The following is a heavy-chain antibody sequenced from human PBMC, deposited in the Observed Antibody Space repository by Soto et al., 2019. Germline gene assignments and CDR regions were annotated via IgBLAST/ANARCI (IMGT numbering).Heavy chain of an antibody. V-gene: IGHV3-23*01. D-gene: IGHD6-6*01. Sequence: LRLSCAASGFAFSSHPMSWVRQAPERGLEWVSGISDSGGLTYNADSVKGRFTISRDNSKNTLYLQMNSLRAEDTALYYCARRAFGSSRSFDIWGQGTMVTVSS. CDR3: ARRAFGSSRSFDI. CDR2: ISDSGGLT. J-gene: IGHJ3*02. CDR1: GFAFSSHP.